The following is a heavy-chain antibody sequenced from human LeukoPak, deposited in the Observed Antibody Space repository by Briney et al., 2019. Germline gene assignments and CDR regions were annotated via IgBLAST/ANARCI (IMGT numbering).Heavy chain of an antibody. CDR2: LYFSGST. CDR1: GDSIRSSDYC. V-gene: IGHV4-39*01. Sequence: SETLSLTCTVSGDSIRSSDYCWSWLRQPPGRGLEFVGCLYFSGSTYYHPTLNGRVTISLDTPTNQFSLNLYSMTAADTALYFCARHRSHRCWFDPWGQGTLVTVSS. CDR3: ARHRSHRCWFDP. D-gene: IGHD3-16*02. J-gene: IGHJ5*02.